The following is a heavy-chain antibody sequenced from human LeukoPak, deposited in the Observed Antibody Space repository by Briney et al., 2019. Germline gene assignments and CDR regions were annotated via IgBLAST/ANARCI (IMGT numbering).Heavy chain of an antibody. CDR2: IYYSGST. V-gene: IGHV4-59*08. CDR1: GGSISSYY. J-gene: IGHJ5*02. Sequence: SETLSLTCTVSGGSISSYYWSWIRQPPGKGLEWIGYIYYSGSTNYNPSLKSRVTISVDTSKNQFPLKLSSVTAADTAVYYCARRVDILTGYGWFDPWGQGTLVTVSS. D-gene: IGHD3-9*01. CDR3: ARRVDILTGYGWFDP.